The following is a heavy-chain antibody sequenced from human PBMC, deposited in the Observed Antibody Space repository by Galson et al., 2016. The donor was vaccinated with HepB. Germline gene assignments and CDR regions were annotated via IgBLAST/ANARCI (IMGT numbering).Heavy chain of an antibody. CDR3: ARGRTYFYVSANAMDV. Sequence: SVKVSCKASGYTFTNYGINWVRQAPGQGLQWLGWISPYNGNTRVAQRFQGRFTMTTDTSTSTAYLELRSLRSADTALYFCARGRTYFYVSANAMDVWGQGTTVTAPS. D-gene: IGHD2/OR15-2a*01. V-gene: IGHV1-18*01. J-gene: IGHJ6*02. CDR2: ISPYNGNT. CDR1: GYTFTNYG.